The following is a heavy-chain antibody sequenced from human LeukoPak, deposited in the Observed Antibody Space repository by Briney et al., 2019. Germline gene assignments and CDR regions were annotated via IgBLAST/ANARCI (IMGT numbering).Heavy chain of an antibody. CDR2: IYYSGST. D-gene: IGHD5-24*01. Sequence: SETLSLTCTVSGGSISSYYWSWVRQPPGKGLEWIGYIYYSGSTNYNPSLKSRVTISVDTSKNQFSLKLSSVTAADTAVYYCARSLPAETATIPSDAFDIWGQGTMVTVSS. CDR1: GGSISSYY. V-gene: IGHV4-59*01. J-gene: IGHJ3*02. CDR3: ARSLPAETATIPSDAFDI.